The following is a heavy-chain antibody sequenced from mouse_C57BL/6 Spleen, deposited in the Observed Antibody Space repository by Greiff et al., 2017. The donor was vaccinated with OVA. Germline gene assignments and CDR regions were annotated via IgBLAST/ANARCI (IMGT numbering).Heavy chain of an antibody. D-gene: IGHD1-1*01. V-gene: IGHV5-12*01. CDR2: ISNGGGST. CDR3: GRRHYYGGYFDY. J-gene: IGHJ2*01. CDR1: GFTFSDYY. Sequence: EVQLVESGGGLVQPGGSLKLSCAASGFTFSDYYMYWVRQTPEKRLEWVAYISNGGGSTYYPDTVKGRFTISRDNAKNTLYLQMSRLKSEDTAMYYCGRRHYYGGYFDYWGQGTTLTVSS.